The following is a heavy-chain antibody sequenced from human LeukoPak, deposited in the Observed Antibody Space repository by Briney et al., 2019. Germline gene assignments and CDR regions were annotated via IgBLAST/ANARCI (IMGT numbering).Heavy chain of an antibody. CDR1: GFTFSIYA. CDR2: IYSGGST. D-gene: IGHD2-15*01. V-gene: IGHV3-66*01. Sequence: QTGGSLRLSCAASGFTFSIYAMNWVRQAPGKGLEWVSVIYSGGSTYYADSVKGRFTISRDNSKNTLYLQMNSLRAEDTAVYYCARGAAGLPTYYWGQGTLVTVSS. CDR3: ARGAAGLPTYY. J-gene: IGHJ4*02.